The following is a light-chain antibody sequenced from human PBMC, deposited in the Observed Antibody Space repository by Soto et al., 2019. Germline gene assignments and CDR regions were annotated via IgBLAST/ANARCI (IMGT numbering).Light chain of an antibody. Sequence: EIVLTQSPGTQSLSPGERATLSCRASQSVSSNYLAWYRQKPGQAPRLLIYGASSRATGIPDRFSGSGSGTDFTLTISRVEPEDFAVYYCQQYDTSPPTFGQGTKLEIK. J-gene: IGKJ2*01. V-gene: IGKV3-20*01. CDR2: GAS. CDR3: QQYDTSPPT. CDR1: QSVSSNY.